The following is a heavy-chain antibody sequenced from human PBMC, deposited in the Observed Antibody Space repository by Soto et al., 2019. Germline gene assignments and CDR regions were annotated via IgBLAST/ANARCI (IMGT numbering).Heavy chain of an antibody. CDR1: GGSISSISDY. Sequence: PSETLSLTCTVSGGSISSISDYWGWIRQPPGKGLEWIGSIYYSGTTYYNPSLGSRVTISVDTSKNQFSLKLTSVTAADTAVYYCARLSGWSSNNWFDPWGQGTLVTVSS. D-gene: IGHD6-19*01. J-gene: IGHJ5*02. CDR3: ARLSGWSSNNWFDP. CDR2: IYYSGTT. V-gene: IGHV4-39*01.